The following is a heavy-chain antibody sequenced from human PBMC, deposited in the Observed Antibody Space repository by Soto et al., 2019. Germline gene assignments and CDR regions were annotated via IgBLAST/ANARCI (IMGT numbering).Heavy chain of an antibody. Sequence: QVQLVQSGAEVKKPGASVKVSCKASGYTFTSYAMHWVRQAPGQRLEWMGWINADNGNTKHSRKFQGRVTITRDTSASTAYMELSSLRSEDTAVYYCARDYDILTGRLDYWGQGTLVTVSS. CDR2: INADNGNT. CDR1: GYTFTSYA. D-gene: IGHD3-9*01. V-gene: IGHV1-3*01. J-gene: IGHJ4*02. CDR3: ARDYDILTGRLDY.